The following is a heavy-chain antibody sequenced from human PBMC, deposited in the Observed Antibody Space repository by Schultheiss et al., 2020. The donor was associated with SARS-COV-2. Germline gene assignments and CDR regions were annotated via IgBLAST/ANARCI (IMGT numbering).Heavy chain of an antibody. D-gene: IGHD2-2*01. CDR2: ISYDGSNK. CDR1: GFTFSNYA. J-gene: IGHJ5*02. CDR3: AKDQRSYAP. V-gene: IGHV3-30*07. Sequence: GGSLRLSCAASGFTFSNYAMHWVRQAPGKGLEWVAVISYDGSNKYYADSVKGRFTISRDNSKNTLYLQMNSLRAEDTAVYYCAKDQRSYAPWGQGTLVTVSS.